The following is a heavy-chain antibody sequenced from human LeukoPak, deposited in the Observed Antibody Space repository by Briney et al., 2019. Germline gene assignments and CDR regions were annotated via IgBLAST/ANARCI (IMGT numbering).Heavy chain of an antibody. CDR2: IYTGDSDT. CDR1: GYSFASYW. D-gene: IGHD3-10*01. Sequence: PGESLKISCKGSGYSFASYWIGWVRQMPGKGLEWMGIIYTGDSDTRYSPSFQGQVTISADKSISTAYLQWSSLKASDTAMYYCARAPSITMVRGGLRWFDPWGQGTLVTVSS. V-gene: IGHV5-51*01. J-gene: IGHJ5*02. CDR3: ARAPSITMVRGGLRWFDP.